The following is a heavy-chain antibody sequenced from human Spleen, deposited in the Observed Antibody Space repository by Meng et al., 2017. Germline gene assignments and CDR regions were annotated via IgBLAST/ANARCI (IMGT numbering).Heavy chain of an antibody. J-gene: IGHJ4*02. CDR1: GGSISSIGW. Sequence: GQVAGSGPGLVNPSGTLSLTCVVSGGSISSIGWWSWVRQPPGKGLEWIGEIYHGGDTNYNPSLKSRVTIAIDRSKNQFSLKLSSVTAADTAVYYCASWIYSCGWQWGQGTLVTVSS. D-gene: IGHD6-19*01. V-gene: IGHV4/OR15-8*02. CDR3: ASWIYSCGWQ. CDR2: IYHGGDT.